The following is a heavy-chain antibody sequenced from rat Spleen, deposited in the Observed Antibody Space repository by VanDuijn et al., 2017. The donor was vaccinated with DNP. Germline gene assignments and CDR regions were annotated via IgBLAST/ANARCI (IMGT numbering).Heavy chain of an antibody. CDR1: GFSFSDYA. CDR2: IIYDGSST. Sequence: EVQLVESGGGLVQPGRSMKLSCAASGFSFSDYAMAWVRQAPKKGLEWVATIIYDGSSTYYRDSVKGRFTISRDNAKSTLYLQMDSLRSEDTATYYCARQGYYGLWGRTTSIPPMDAWGQGASVTVSS. CDR3: ARQGYYGLWGRTTSIPPMDA. J-gene: IGHJ4*01. D-gene: IGHD1-6*01. V-gene: IGHV5-17*01.